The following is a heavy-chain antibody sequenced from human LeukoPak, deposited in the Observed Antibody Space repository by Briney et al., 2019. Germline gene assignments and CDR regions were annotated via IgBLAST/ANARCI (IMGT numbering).Heavy chain of an antibody. V-gene: IGHV1-2*02. J-gene: IGHJ3*02. Sequence: ASLKVSCKAPGYTFTGYYMNWVRQAPGQGLEWLGSINPNSGGTNYAQRFQGSVTMNRDTSISTAYMTLSRLRSNDTALYYCARMKMGDAFDIWGKGTTVTVSS. D-gene: IGHD5-24*01. CDR3: ARMKMGDAFDI. CDR1: GYTFTGYY. CDR2: INPNSGGT.